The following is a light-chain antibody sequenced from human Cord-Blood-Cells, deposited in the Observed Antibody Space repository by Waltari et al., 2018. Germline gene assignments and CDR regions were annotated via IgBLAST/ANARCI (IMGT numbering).Light chain of an antibody. CDR3: SSYTSSSNWV. CDR1: SSDVGGYNY. CDR2: DVS. Sequence: QSALTQPASVSGSPGQSITISCTGTSSDVGGYNYVSWYQQHPGKAPKLMIYDVSNRPSGVSNRFSGSKSGITASLTISGLQAEDEADYYCSSYTSSSNWVFGGGTKLTVL. J-gene: IGLJ3*02. V-gene: IGLV2-14*03.